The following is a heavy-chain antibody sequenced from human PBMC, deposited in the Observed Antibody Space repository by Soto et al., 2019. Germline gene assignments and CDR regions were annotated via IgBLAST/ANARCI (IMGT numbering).Heavy chain of an antibody. V-gene: IGHV1-69*12. CDR1: GGTFSSYA. CDR3: ARDLNDFWSGYYNPTYGMDV. CDR2: IIPIFGTA. Sequence: QVQLVQSGAEVKKPGSSVKVSCKASGGTFSSYAISWVRQAPGQGLEWMGGIIPIFGTANYAQKFQGRVTITADESTSTDYMELSSLRSEDTAVYYCARDLNDFWSGYYNPTYGMDVWGQGTTVTVSS. D-gene: IGHD3-3*01. J-gene: IGHJ6*02.